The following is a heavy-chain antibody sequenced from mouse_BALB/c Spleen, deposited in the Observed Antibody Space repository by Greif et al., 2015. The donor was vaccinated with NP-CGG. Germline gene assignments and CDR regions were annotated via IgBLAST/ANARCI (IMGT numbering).Heavy chain of an antibody. V-gene: IGHV3-6*02. Sequence: EVQLQQSGPGLVKPSQSLSLTCSVTGYSITSGYYWNWIRQLPGNKLEWMGYISYDGSNNYNPSLKNRISITRDTSKNQFFLKLNSVTTEDTATYYCARDPYGNYLYYAMDYWGQGTSVTVSS. D-gene: IGHD2-1*01. CDR2: ISYDGSN. CDR1: GYSITSGYY. J-gene: IGHJ4*01. CDR3: ARDPYGNYLYYAMDY.